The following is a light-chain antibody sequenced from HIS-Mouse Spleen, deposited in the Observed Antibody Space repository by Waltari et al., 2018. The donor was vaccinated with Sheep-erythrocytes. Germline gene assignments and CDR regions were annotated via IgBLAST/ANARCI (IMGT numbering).Light chain of an antibody. CDR2: EVS. CDR3: SSYAGSNNYV. Sequence: QSALTQPPSASGSPGQAVTIPCTGTSSDVGGSNYVSWYQQHPGKAPNLMIYEVSKRPSGVPDRFSGSKSGNTASLTVSGLQAEDEADYYCSSYAGSNNYVFGTGTKVTVL. V-gene: IGLV2-8*01. CDR1: SSDVGGSNY. J-gene: IGLJ1*01.